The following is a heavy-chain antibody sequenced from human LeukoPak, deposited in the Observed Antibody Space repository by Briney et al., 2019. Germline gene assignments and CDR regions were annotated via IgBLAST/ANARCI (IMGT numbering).Heavy chain of an antibody. Sequence: GGSLRLSCAASGFTFSSYSMNWVRQAPGKGPEWVSYISSSSSTIYYADSVKGRFTISRDNANNSLYLQMNSLRAEDTAVYYCARAGSYGALNQGYWGQGTLVTVSS. V-gene: IGHV3-48*01. CDR2: ISSSSSTI. CDR3: ARAGSYGALNQGY. D-gene: IGHD3-10*01. J-gene: IGHJ4*02. CDR1: GFTFSSYS.